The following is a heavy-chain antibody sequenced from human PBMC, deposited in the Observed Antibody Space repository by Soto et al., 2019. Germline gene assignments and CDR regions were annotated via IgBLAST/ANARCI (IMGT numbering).Heavy chain of an antibody. CDR2: INPSGGST. CDR3: SRDCNGARCEPFDY. J-gene: IGHJ4*02. CDR1: GYAFITYY. Sequence: GASVKVSCKASGYAFITYYIHWVRQAPGQGLEWMGIINPSGGSTTYAQKFQGRVTLTRDTSTSTVYMELSSLTSEDTAVYYCSRDCNGARCEPFDYWGQGTLVTVS. V-gene: IGHV1-46*03. D-gene: IGHD2-15*01.